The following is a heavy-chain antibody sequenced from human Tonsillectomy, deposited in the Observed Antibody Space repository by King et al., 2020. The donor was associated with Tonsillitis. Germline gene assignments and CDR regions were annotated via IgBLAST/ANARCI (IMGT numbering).Heavy chain of an antibody. CDR3: ARQGDTMIVVVITNDAFDI. Sequence: QLQESGPGLVKPSETLSLTCTVSGVPLNSRSYYWGWIREPPGKGLEGIGSLYYSGSTYYNPSLKSRVTISVDTSKNQFSLKLSSVTAADTAVYYCARQGDTMIVVVITNDAFDIWGQGTMVTVSS. CDR2: LYYSGST. V-gene: IGHV4-39*07. J-gene: IGHJ3*02. CDR1: GVPLNSRSYY. D-gene: IGHD3-22*01.